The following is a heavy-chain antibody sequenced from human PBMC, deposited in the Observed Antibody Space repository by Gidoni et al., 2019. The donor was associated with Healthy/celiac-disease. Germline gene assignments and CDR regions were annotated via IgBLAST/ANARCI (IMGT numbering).Heavy chain of an antibody. Sequence: QVQLQESGPGLVKPSETLSLTCTVAGGPISSYYWSWIRQPAGKGLEWIGRIYTSGSTNYNPSLKSRVTMSVDTSKNQFSLKLSSVTAADTAVYYCARGQDYVWGSYPPDAFDIWGQGTMVTVSS. CDR1: GGPISSYY. J-gene: IGHJ3*02. CDR3: ARGQDYVWGSYPPDAFDI. D-gene: IGHD3-16*02. V-gene: IGHV4-4*07. CDR2: IYTSGST.